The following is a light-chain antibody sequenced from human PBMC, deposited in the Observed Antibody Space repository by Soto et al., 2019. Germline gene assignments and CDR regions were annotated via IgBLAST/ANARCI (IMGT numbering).Light chain of an antibody. CDR1: QSVSSN. V-gene: IGKV3-15*01. CDR2: GAT. J-gene: IGKJ1*01. CDR3: QQYNNWPRT. Sequence: ILMTQSPCTLTVSPGERATLSCWASQSVSSNLAWYQQKPGQAPRLLIHGATTRATGIPARFSGSGSGTEFTLTISSLQSEDFEVYYCQQYNNWPRTFGQGTKVDIK.